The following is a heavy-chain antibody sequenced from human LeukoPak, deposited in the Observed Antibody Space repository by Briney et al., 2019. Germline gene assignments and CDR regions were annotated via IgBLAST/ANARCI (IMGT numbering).Heavy chain of an antibody. CDR1: GGSISSSRYS. V-gene: IGHV4-39*01. D-gene: IGHD2-2*01. J-gene: IGHJ4*02. CDR2: IYYSGST. Sequence: PSETLSLTCTVSGGSISSSRYSWGWIRQPPGKGLEWIGSIYYSGSTYYNPSLKSRVTISVDTSKNQFSLKLSSVTAADTAVYYCARQLGYCSSTSCYADKVDYWGQGTLVTVSS. CDR3: ARQLGYCSSTSCYADKVDY.